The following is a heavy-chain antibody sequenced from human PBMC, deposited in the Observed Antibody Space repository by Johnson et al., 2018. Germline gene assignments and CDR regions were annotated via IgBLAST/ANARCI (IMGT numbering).Heavy chain of an antibody. V-gene: IGHV4-59*01. J-gene: IGHJ4*02. D-gene: IGHD1-26*01. CDR3: ARGAIVGATTLDF. CDR1: GGSIIGYY. Sequence: QVQLQESGPGMVKSSETLSLTCSVSGGSIIGYYWNWIRQSPGKGLEWIGYVSYSGSSDYNPSLKRRVTISVDTSKSQVSLKVGSVTAAATAVYFCARGAIVGATTLDFWGQGTLVTVSS. CDR2: VSYSGSS.